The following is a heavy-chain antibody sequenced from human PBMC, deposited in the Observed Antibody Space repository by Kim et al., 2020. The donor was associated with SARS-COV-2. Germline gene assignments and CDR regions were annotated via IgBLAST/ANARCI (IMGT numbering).Heavy chain of an antibody. CDR1: GDSFSSGDYF. Sequence: SETLSLTCTVAGDSFSSGDYFWGWVRQTPGKGLEWIGISHYNGRNYYNPYLKSRVTFAVDTSKNHFSLILRSVTAADTAVYYCARLREFNEWLAPWGQG. V-gene: IGHV4-39*01. CDR2: SHYNGRN. J-gene: IGHJ5*02. CDR3: ARLREFNEWLAP. D-gene: IGHD1-1*01.